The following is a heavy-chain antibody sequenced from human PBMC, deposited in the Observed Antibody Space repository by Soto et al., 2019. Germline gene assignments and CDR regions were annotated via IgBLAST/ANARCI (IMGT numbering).Heavy chain of an antibody. D-gene: IGHD6-19*01. CDR2: ISGGGRPI. Sequence: EVQLVESGGGSVQPGASLRLSCAASGLTFSTFSMNWVRQAPGRGLEWISYISGGGRPISYADSVKGRFTISRDNAKNSLYLQMDSLTDGDTAVYYCARDLGWAFDSWGQGTLVTVSS. V-gene: IGHV3-48*02. CDR3: ARDLGWAFDS. J-gene: IGHJ4*02. CDR1: GLTFSTFS.